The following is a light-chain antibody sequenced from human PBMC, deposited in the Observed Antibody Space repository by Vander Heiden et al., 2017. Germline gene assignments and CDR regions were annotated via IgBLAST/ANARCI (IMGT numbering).Light chain of an antibody. Sequence: ASPGASATFTCTFRCGSNVGTYRIYCYQQKPGLLLRCLLRYKSESDKNQGSGDPSRSSGSKDATTNAGLLLIPGLQAEDEADYYGAIWYSSSYVVFGGGTKLTVL. V-gene: IGLV5-39*01. J-gene: IGLJ2*01. CDR3: AIWYSSSYVV. CDR1: CGSNVGTYR. CDR2: YKSESDK.